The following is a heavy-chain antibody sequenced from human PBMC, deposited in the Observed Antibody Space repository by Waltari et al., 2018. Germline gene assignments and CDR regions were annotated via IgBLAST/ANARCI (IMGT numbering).Heavy chain of an antibody. Sequence: QLQLVQSGAEVKPPGASVTVSWKASGYTFTGLNMHWVRQAPGQGLEWMGRINPDSGATTYAQKFQGRVTMTRDTSISTAYMELSSLTSDDTAVYYCTRSWIQLWTPDFDYWGQGTLVTVSS. V-gene: IGHV1-2*06. CDR2: INPDSGAT. CDR1: GYTFTGLN. CDR3: TRSWIQLWTPDFDY. J-gene: IGHJ4*02. D-gene: IGHD5-18*01.